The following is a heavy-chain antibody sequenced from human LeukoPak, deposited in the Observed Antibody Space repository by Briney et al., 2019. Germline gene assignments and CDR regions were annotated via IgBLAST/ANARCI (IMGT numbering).Heavy chain of an antibody. V-gene: IGHV1-18*01. CDR3: ARESRIQLWLLGYFDY. J-gene: IGHJ4*02. CDR2: ISAYNGNT. CDR1: GYTFTSYG. D-gene: IGHD5-18*01. Sequence: GASVKVSCKASGYTFTSYGISWVRQAPGQGLEWMGWISAYNGNTNYAQKLQGRVTMTTDTSTSTAYMELRSLRSDDTAVYYCARESRIQLWLLGYFDYWGQGTLVTVSS.